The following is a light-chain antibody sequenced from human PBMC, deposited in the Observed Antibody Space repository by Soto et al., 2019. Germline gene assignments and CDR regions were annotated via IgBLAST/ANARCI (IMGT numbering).Light chain of an antibody. CDR1: SSDVGSYNL. CDR2: EGS. J-gene: IGLJ2*01. V-gene: IGLV2-23*01. Sequence: QSALTQPASVSGSPGQSITISCTGTSSDVGSYNLVSWYQQHPGKAPKLMIYEGSKRPSGVSNRFSGSKSGNTASLTISGLQAEDEADYYCCSSAGSQVLFGGGTKLTVL. CDR3: CSSAGSQVL.